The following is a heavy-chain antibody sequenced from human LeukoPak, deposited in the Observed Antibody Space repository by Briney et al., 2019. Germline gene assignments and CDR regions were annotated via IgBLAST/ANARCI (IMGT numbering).Heavy chain of an antibody. D-gene: IGHD3-9*01. V-gene: IGHV4-30-4*08. Sequence: PSQTLSLTCTVSGGSISSGDFYWSWIRQPPGKGLEWIGYIYYSGSTYYNPSLKSRITMSVDTSKNHFSLKLSSVTAADTAVYFCARAPYDIVTGYYYYMDVWGKGTTVTVSS. CDR3: ARAPYDIVTGYYYYMDV. CDR2: IYYSGST. CDR1: GGSISSGDFY. J-gene: IGHJ6*03.